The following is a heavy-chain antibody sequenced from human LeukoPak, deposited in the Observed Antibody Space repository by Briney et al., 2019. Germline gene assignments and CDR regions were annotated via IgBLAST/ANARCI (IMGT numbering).Heavy chain of an antibody. D-gene: IGHD1-26*01. CDR1: GYSISSGYY. CDR2: IFQSGTT. V-gene: IGHV4-38-2*02. Sequence: SETLSLTCTVSGYSISSGYYWGWIRQPPGNGLEWIGNIFQSGTTHYNPSLKSRVIMSVDTSKNQFSLQLSSVTAADTAVYYCATRYSGSPDYWGQGTLVTVSS. J-gene: IGHJ4*02. CDR3: ATRYSGSPDY.